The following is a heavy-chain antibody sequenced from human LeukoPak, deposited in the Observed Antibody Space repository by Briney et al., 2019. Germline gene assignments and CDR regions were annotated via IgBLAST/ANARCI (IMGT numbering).Heavy chain of an antibody. J-gene: IGHJ3*02. D-gene: IGHD6-13*01. V-gene: IGHV4-39*07. Sequence: PSETLSLTCTVSGGSISSSSYYWGWIRQPPGKGLEWIGSIYYSGSTYYNPSLKSRVTISVDTSKNQFSLKLSSVTAADTAVYYCASQDGIAAADPYEAFDIWGQGTMVTVSS. CDR1: GGSISSSSYY. CDR3: ASQDGIAAADPYEAFDI. CDR2: IYYSGST.